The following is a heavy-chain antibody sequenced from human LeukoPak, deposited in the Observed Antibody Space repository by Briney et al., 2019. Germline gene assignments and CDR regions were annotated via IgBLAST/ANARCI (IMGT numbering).Heavy chain of an antibody. J-gene: IGHJ4*02. Sequence: PGGSLRLSCAASGFTFSSYGMHWVRQAPGKGLEGVAVISYDGSNKYYADSVKGRFTISRDNSKNTLYLQMNSLRAEDTAVYYCAKSDTAMVNGYFDYWGQGTLVTVSS. CDR2: ISYDGSNK. V-gene: IGHV3-30*18. CDR3: AKSDTAMVNGYFDY. D-gene: IGHD5-18*01. CDR1: GFTFSSYG.